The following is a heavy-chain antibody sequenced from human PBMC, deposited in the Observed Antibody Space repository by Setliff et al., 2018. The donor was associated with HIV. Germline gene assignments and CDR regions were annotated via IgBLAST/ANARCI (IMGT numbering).Heavy chain of an antibody. D-gene: IGHD1-26*01. V-gene: IGHV5-51*01. CDR1: GYIFTDYW. CDR3: ARRPYYDVRIDP. Sequence: PGESLKISCEASGYIFTDYWIGWVRQMPGKGLEWMGIIYPGDSETVYSPSFQGHITISVDISISTVYLQRTSLQASDSAMYYCARRPYYDVRIDPWGQGTLVTVS. CDR2: IYPGDSET. J-gene: IGHJ5*02.